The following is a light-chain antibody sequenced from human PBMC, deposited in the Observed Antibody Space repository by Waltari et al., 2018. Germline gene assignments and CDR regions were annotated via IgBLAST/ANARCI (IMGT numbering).Light chain of an antibody. CDR1: GGHSSNV. CDR2: VNSDGSH. CDR3: QTGGHGTWV. J-gene: IGLJ3*02. Sequence: QLVLTQSPSASASLRASVKLTCTLSGGHSSNVIACHQQQPEKGPRYLMKVNSDGSHSKGDEIPDRFSGSSSGAERYLTISSVQSEDEADYYCQTGGHGTWVFGGGTKLTVL. V-gene: IGLV4-69*01.